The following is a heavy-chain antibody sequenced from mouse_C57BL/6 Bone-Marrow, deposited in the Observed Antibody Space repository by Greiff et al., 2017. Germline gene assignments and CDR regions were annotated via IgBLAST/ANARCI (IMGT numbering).Heavy chain of an antibody. Sequence: EVKVVESGGGLVKPGGSLKLSCAASGFTFSDYGMHWVRQAPEKGLEWVAYISSGSSTIYYADTVKGRFPISRDNAKNTLFLQMNSLRSEDTAMYYCAKAYEYDLGVGFDYWGQGTTLTVSS. CDR2: ISSGSSTI. V-gene: IGHV5-17*01. D-gene: IGHD2-4*01. J-gene: IGHJ2*01. CDR3: AKAYEYDLGVGFDY. CDR1: GFTFSDYG.